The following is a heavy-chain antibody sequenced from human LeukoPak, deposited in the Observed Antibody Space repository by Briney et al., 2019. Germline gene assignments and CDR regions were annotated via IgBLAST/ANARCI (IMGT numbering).Heavy chain of an antibody. J-gene: IGHJ4*02. D-gene: IGHD3-22*01. Sequence: ASVKVSCKASGYTLTSYGISWVRQAPGQGLEWMGWISAYNGNTNYAQKLQGRATTTTDTSTSTAYMELRSLRSDDTAVYYCARVSNYYDSSGYLDYWGQGTLVTVSS. CDR2: ISAYNGNT. V-gene: IGHV1-18*01. CDR1: GYTLTSYG. CDR3: ARVSNYYDSSGYLDY.